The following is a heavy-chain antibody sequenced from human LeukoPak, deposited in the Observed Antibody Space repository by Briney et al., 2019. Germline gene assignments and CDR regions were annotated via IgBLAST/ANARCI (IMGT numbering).Heavy chain of an antibody. D-gene: IGHD3-16*02. Sequence: GGSLRLSCAASGFTFSSYAVSWVRQAPGKGLEWVSAISGSGGSTYYADSVKGRFTISRDNSKNTLYLQMNSLRAEDTAVYYCAKLRGHYDYVWGSYRLYYFDYWGQGTLVTVSS. V-gene: IGHV3-23*01. CDR2: ISGSGGST. CDR3: AKLRGHYDYVWGSYRLYYFDY. J-gene: IGHJ4*02. CDR1: GFTFSSYA.